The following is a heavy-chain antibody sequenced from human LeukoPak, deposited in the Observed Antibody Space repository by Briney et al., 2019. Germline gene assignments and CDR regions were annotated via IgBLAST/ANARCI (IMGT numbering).Heavy chain of an antibody. CDR1: GYTFTGYY. Sequence: ASVKVSCKASGYTFTGYYMHWVRQAPGQGLEWMGWINPNSGGTNYAQKFQGRVTMTRDTSISTAYMELSRLRSDDTAVYYCARVTQPLRYFDWGELAHLINDAFDIWGQGTMVTVSS. V-gene: IGHV1-2*02. CDR2: INPNSGGT. CDR3: ARVTQPLRYFDWGELAHLINDAFDI. J-gene: IGHJ3*02. D-gene: IGHD3-9*01.